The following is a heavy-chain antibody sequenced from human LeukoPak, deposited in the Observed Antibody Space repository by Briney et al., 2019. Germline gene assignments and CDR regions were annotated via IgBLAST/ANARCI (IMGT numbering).Heavy chain of an antibody. Sequence: GESLKISCKGSGYSFTSYWIGWVRQMPGKGLEWMGVIYPGDSDTRYSPSFQGQVTISADKSISTAYLQWSSLKASDTAMYYCARQGAMDTAMVTQGDDAWDIWGQGTMVTVSS. V-gene: IGHV5-51*01. J-gene: IGHJ3*02. CDR3: ARQGAMDTAMVTQGDDAWDI. CDR1: GYSFTSYW. D-gene: IGHD5-18*01. CDR2: IYPGDSDT.